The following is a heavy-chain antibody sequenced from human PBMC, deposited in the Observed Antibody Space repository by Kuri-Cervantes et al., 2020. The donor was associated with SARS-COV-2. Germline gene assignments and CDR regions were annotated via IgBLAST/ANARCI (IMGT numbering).Heavy chain of an antibody. Sequence: SETLSLTCTVSGGSISSNSYYWSWIRQPPGKGLEWIGYIYYSGSTNYNPSLKSRVTISVDTSKNQFSLKLSPVTAADTAVYYCARVSRPYYFDYWGQGTLVTVSS. CDR3: ARVSRPYYFDY. J-gene: IGHJ4*02. V-gene: IGHV4-61*01. CDR2: IYYSGST. CDR1: GGSISSNSYY.